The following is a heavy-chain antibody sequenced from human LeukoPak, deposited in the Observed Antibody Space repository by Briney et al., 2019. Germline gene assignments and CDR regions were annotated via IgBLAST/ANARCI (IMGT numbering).Heavy chain of an antibody. CDR1: GGSFSGYY. V-gene: IGHV4-34*01. CDR3: ARVGYYYGSGTDH. CDR2: INHSGST. D-gene: IGHD3-10*01. Sequence: PSETLSLTCAVYGGSFSGYYWSWIRQPPGKGLEWIGEINHSGSTNYNPSLKSRVTISVDTSKNQFSLKLSSVTAADTAVYYCARVGYYYGSGTDHWGQGTLVTVSS. J-gene: IGHJ4*02.